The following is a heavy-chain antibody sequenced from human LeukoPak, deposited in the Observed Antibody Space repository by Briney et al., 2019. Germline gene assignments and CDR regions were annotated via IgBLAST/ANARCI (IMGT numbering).Heavy chain of an antibody. CDR1: GFTASSNY. J-gene: IGHJ4*02. CDR3: ARRAGGYSHPYDY. V-gene: IGHV3-53*01. D-gene: IGHD4-23*01. Sequence: GGSLRLSCAASGFTASSNYMSWVRQDPGKGLEWVSVIYSGGSTYYADSVKGRFTISRDNSKNTLYLQMNSLSAEDTAVYYCARRAGGYSHPYDYWGQGILVTVSS. CDR2: IYSGGST.